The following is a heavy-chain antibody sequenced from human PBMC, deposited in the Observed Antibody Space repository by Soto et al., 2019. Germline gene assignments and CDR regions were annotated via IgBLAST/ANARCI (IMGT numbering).Heavy chain of an antibody. V-gene: IGHV3-74*03. CDR2: IKSDGIST. J-gene: IGHJ5*02. D-gene: IGHD6-6*01. Sequence: SLRLSCAASGFTFSSYWMHWVRQAPGKGLVWVSRIKSDGISTTYADSVKGRFTISRDNAKNTLYLQMNSLRAEDTAVYYCAKYSPWFDPWGQGTLVTVSS. CDR3: AKYSPWFDP. CDR1: GFTFSSYW.